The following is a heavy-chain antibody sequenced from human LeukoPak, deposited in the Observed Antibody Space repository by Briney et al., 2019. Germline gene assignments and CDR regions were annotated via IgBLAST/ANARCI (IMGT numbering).Heavy chain of an antibody. Sequence: PSETLSLTCAVYGGSFSGYYWSRIRHPPGKGLEWIGEINHSGSTNYNPSLKSRVTISVDTSKNQFSLKLSSVTAADTAVYYCARGKVVAAAYFDYWGQGTLVTVSS. J-gene: IGHJ4*02. D-gene: IGHD2-15*01. CDR3: ARGKVVAAAYFDY. CDR2: INHSGST. V-gene: IGHV4-34*01. CDR1: GGSFSGYY.